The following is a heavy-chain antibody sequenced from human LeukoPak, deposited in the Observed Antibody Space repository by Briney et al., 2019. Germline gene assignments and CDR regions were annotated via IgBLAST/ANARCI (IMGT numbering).Heavy chain of an antibody. Sequence: GGSLTLSCAASGFTFSTYSMNWVRQAPRQGLEWVSFISSSSSYIYYPDSVKGRFTIPRDNAKNSLYLQMNTLRAEDTAVYYCARDHCSSTSCYYYFDYWGQGTLVTVSS. CDR1: GFTFSTYS. V-gene: IGHV3-21*01. D-gene: IGHD2-2*01. J-gene: IGHJ4*02. CDR3: ARDHCSSTSCYYYFDY. CDR2: ISSSSSYI.